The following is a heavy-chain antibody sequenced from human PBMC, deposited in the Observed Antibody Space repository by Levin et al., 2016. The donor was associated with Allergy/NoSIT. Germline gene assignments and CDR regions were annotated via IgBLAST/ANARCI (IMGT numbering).Heavy chain of an antibody. Sequence: VRQAPGKGLEWVSGISGSGGSTYHADSVKGRFTISRDNSKNTLYLQMNSLRAEDTAVYYCVKKYIVATNYIDYWGQGTPVTVSS. CDR3: VKKYIVATNYIDY. CDR2: ISGSGGST. J-gene: IGHJ4*02. V-gene: IGHV3-23*01. D-gene: IGHD5-12*01.